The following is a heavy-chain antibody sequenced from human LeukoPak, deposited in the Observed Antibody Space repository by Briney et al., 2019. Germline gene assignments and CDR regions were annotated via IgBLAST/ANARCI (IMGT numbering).Heavy chain of an antibody. D-gene: IGHD2-2*01. CDR3: ARTNPRYIVVVPAAREEFDY. V-gene: IGHV1-2*06. CDR1: GYTFTGYY. Sequence: ASVKVSCKASGYTFTGYYMHWVRQAPGQGLEWMGRINPNSGGTNYAQKFQGRVTMTRDTSISTAYMELSRLRSDDTAVYYCARTNPRYIVVVPAAREEFDYWGQGTLVTVSS. J-gene: IGHJ4*02. CDR2: INPNSGGT.